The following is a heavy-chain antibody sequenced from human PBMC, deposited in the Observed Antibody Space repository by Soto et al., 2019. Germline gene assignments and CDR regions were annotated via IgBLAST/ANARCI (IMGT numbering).Heavy chain of an antibody. CDR1: GGSFSGYY. CDR3: ARGSGYSSSWYRGYFDY. V-gene: IGHV4-34*01. D-gene: IGHD6-13*01. CDR2: INHSGST. J-gene: IGHJ4*02. Sequence: PSETLSLTCAVYGGSFSGYYWSWIRHPPGKGLEWIGEINHSGSTNYNPSLKSRVTISVDTSKNQFSLKLSSVTAADTAVYYCARGSGYSSSWYRGYFDYWGQGTLVTVSS.